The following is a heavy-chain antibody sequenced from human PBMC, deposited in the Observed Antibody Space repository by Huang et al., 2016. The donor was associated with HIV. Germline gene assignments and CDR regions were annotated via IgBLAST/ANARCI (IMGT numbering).Heavy chain of an antibody. D-gene: IGHD1-26*01. CDR2: ISYDGSNK. CDR1: GFSFSTYG. V-gene: IGHV3-30*18. CDR3: AKDGVDEEWDIDY. J-gene: IGHJ4*02. Sequence: VQLVESGGGVVQPGRSLRLACAASGFSFSTYGLHWGRQAPGKGLEWVAVISYDGSNKYYAHSVKGRFTISRDTSENKVYLQMNSLRHEDTAVYYRAKDGVDEEWDIDYWGQGTLVTVSS.